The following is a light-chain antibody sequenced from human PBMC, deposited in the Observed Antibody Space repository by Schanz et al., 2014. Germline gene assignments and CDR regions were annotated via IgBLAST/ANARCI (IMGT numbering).Light chain of an antibody. CDR2: WAS. CDR1: QSVLDRSNNKNY. Sequence: DIVMTQSPDSLAVALGERATINCKSSQSVLDRSNNKNYLVWYQQKPGQPPNLLISWASTRQSGVPDRFSGSGSGTDFTLTISSLQAEDVAVYYCQQYYGLPLTFGGGTKVEIK. J-gene: IGKJ4*01. CDR3: QQYYGLPLT. V-gene: IGKV4-1*01.